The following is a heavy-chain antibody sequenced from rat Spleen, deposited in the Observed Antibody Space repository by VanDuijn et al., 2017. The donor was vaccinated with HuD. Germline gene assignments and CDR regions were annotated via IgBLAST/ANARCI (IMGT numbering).Heavy chain of an antibody. CDR1: GFTFSDYY. V-gene: IGHV5-25*01. D-gene: IGHD1-10*01. J-gene: IGHJ4*01. CDR2: ISPGGDNT. CDR3: ARHANNYPMDA. Sequence: EVRLVESGGLLVQPGRSMKVSCAASGFTFSDYYMAWVRQAPKKGLEWVASISPGGDNTYYRDSVKGRFTISRDNAKSTLYLQMNSLRSEDTATYYCARHANNYPMDAWGQGASVTVSS.